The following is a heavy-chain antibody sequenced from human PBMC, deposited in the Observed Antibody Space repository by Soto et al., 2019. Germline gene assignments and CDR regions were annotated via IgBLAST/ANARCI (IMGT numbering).Heavy chain of an antibody. J-gene: IGHJ4*02. CDR1: GFSFSTYG. CDR3: AKGKGSDSGYDFLFAY. CDR2: MSYDGSSK. D-gene: IGHD5-12*01. V-gene: IGHV3-30*18. Sequence: GGSLRLSCAASGFSFSTYGIHWVRQAPGKGLEWVAVMSYDGSSKYYADSVKGRFTISGDNSKSTLYLQMNSLRAEDTAVYYCAKGKGSDSGYDFLFAYWRQGTLVTVSS.